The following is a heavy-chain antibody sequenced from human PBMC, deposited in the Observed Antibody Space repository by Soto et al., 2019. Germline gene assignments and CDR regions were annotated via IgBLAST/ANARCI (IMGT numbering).Heavy chain of an antibody. V-gene: IGHV3-33*01. CDR1: GFTFSSYG. Sequence: PGGSLRLSCAASGFTFSSYGMHWVRQAPGKGLEWVAVIWYDGSNKYYADSVKGRFTIPRDNSKNTLYLQMNSLRAEDTAVYYCARDRLQYYYYGMDVWGQGTTVTVSS. J-gene: IGHJ6*02. D-gene: IGHD4-4*01. CDR3: ARDRLQYYYYGMDV. CDR2: IWYDGSNK.